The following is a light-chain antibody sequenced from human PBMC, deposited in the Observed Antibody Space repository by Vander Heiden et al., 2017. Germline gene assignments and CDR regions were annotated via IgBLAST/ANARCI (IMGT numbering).Light chain of an antibody. Sequence: QSVLTHPPAVAAAPVQRVPTPCTGRCSSIGAGHQVHWYKQHPGAAPKHLIYGNSNRPPGGPDRLSGAKSGTSASLAITGLQAEDEADYYCQAYDSSLIGGWVFGGGTKLTVL. J-gene: IGLJ3*02. CDR1: CSSIGAGHQ. CDR3: QAYDSSLIGGWV. CDR2: GNS. V-gene: IGLV1-40*01.